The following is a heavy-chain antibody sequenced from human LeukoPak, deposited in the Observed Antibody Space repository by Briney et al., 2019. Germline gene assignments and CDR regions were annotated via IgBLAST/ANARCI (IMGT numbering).Heavy chain of an antibody. D-gene: IGHD4-23*01. Sequence: SETLSLTCTVSGGSISSYYWSWNRQPPGKGLEWIGYIYYSGSTNYNPSLKSRVTISVDTSKNQFSLKLSSVTAADTAVYYCARVQAYGGKGYFDYWGQGTLVTVSS. CDR3: ARVQAYGGKGYFDY. J-gene: IGHJ4*02. CDR1: GGSISSYY. CDR2: IYYSGST. V-gene: IGHV4-59*01.